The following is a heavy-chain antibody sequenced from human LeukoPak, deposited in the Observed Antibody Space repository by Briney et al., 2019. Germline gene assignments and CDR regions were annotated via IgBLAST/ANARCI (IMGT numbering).Heavy chain of an antibody. CDR1: GGTFSSYA. CDR2: IIPIFGTA. J-gene: IGHJ4*02. CDR3: ASSPGGGYQQDYYFDY. V-gene: IGHV1-69*05. Sequence: GASVKVSCKASGGTFSSYAISWVRQAPGQGLEWMGGIIPIFGTANYAQKFQGRVTITTDESTSTAHMELSSLRSEDTAVYYCASSPGGGYQQDYYFDYWGQGTLVTVSS. D-gene: IGHD2-2*01.